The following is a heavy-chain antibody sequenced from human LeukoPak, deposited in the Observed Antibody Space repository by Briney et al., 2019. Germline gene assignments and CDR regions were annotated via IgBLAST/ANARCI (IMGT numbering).Heavy chain of an antibody. Sequence: PGGSLRLSCAASGFTFSNTWMYWVCQGPGKGLVWVSRIYNDETSATYADSVKGRFTISRDNAKNTLYLQMDSLRVDDTAVYYCARGAPIDYWGQGTLVTVSS. CDR2: IYNDETSA. J-gene: IGHJ4*02. CDR1: GFTFSNTW. V-gene: IGHV3-74*01. CDR3: ARGAPIDY.